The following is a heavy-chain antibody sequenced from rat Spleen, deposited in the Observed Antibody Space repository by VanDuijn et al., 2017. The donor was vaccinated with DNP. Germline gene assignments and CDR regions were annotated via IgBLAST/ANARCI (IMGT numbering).Heavy chain of an antibody. D-gene: IGHD1-11*01. Sequence: EVQLVESGGGLVQPGRSLKLSCAVSGFIFSNYDMAWVRQAPTKGLEWVASISPSGGSTHFRDSVKGRFTISRDNAESTLYLQMNSLRSEDMATYFCARHGRRVFDYWGQGVMVTVSS. CDR1: GFIFSNYD. J-gene: IGHJ2*01. CDR3: ARHGRRVFDY. CDR2: ISPSGGST. V-gene: IGHV5-25*01.